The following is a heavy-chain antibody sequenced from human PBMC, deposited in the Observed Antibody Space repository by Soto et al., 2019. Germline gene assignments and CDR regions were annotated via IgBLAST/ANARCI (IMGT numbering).Heavy chain of an antibody. J-gene: IGHJ6*02. V-gene: IGHV3-23*01. CDR2: ISDSGGGP. CDR1: GFTFSSFA. CDR3: AKSSLGDHYGMDV. Sequence: SGGSLRLSCSASGFTFSSFAMTWVRQAPGKGLEWVSVISDSGGGPYYADSVKGRFTISRDNSKNTLYMQMNSLRVEDTAVYYCAKSSLGDHYGMDVWGQGTTVTVSS. D-gene: IGHD6-6*01.